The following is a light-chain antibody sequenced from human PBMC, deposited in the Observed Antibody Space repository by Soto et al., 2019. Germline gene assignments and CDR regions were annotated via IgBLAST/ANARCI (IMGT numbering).Light chain of an antibody. CDR3: QHYNSYSEA. CDR1: QSISNR. Sequence: DIQMTQSPSTLSASVGDRVTITCRASQSISNRVAWYQQKPGKAPNLLIYAASSLQSGVPSRFSGSGSGTEFTLTISSLQPDDFATYYCQHYNSYSEAFGQGTKVDIK. V-gene: IGKV1-5*01. J-gene: IGKJ1*01. CDR2: AAS.